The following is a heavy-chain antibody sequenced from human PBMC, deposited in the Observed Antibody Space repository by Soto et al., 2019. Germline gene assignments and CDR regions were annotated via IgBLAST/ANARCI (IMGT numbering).Heavy chain of an antibody. Sequence: EVQLVESGGGLVKPGGSLRLSCAASGLPFSNAWMSWVRQAPGKGPEWVGRIKSKSDGGTADYAANVKGRFTISRDDSMNTLYLQMNSLKTEDPAVYYCATVGIYVVPAAVSGFFCDYWGRGTLVTVSS. CDR2: IKSKSDGGTA. CDR3: ATVGIYVVPAAVSGFFCDY. J-gene: IGHJ4*02. CDR1: GLPFSNAW. V-gene: IGHV3-15*01. D-gene: IGHD2-2*01.